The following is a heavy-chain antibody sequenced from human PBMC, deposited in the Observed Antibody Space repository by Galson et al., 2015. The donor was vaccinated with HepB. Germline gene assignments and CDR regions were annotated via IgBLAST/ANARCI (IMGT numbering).Heavy chain of an antibody. V-gene: IGHV3-23*02. D-gene: IGHD1-7*01. CDR2: ISSGGDIS. J-gene: IGHJ4*02. Sequence: SLRLSCAASGFSLRNYAMAWVRQAPGKGLEWVSIISSGGDISSSYVDSVKGTFTISRDDSKNTLYLQMNSLKTEDTAVYYCTTWNWNYEDYWGQGTLVTVSS. CDR1: GFSLRNYA. CDR3: TTWNWNYEDY.